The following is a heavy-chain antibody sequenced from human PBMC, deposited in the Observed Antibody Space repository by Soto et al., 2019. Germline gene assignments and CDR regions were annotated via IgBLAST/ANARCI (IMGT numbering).Heavy chain of an antibody. J-gene: IGHJ4*02. CDR1: GYTFTNYW. Sequence: GESLKISCKASGYTFTNYWIIWVRQMPGKGLEWMGRIDPTGSYPNYSPSFQGHVTISSDMSIRTAFLQWNTLRASDTAMYYCARIRANVFDSWGQGTLVTVSS. CDR2: IDPTGSYP. D-gene: IGHD4-17*01. CDR3: ARIRANVFDS. V-gene: IGHV5-10-1*01.